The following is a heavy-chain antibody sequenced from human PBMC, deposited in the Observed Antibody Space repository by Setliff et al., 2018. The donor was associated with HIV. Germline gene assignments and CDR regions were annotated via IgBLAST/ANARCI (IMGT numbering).Heavy chain of an antibody. CDR3: ARIGTPRTIDY. CDR1: GASISSDT. D-gene: IGHD1-7*01. V-gene: IGHV4-4*08. CDR2: IYNTEII. J-gene: IGHJ4*02. Sequence: PSETLSLTCIVSGASISSDTWSWIRQPPGKGLQWIGFIYNTEIINYNPSLKSRVTISVDTSKNQFSLKLSSVTAADTAVYYCARIGTPRTIDYWGQGTLVTVSS.